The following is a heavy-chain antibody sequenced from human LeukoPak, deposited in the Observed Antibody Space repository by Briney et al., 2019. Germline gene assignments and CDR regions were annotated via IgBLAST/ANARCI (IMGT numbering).Heavy chain of an antibody. CDR2: INQDGSQT. D-gene: IGHD5-12*01. CDR1: GFAFSDHW. V-gene: IGHV3-7*01. CDR3: ARDSSPRYSGYDWVY. Sequence: GGSLRLSCTTSGFAFSDHWMSWVRQAPGKGLEWLAIINQDGSQTSYVDSVRGRFTVSRDNAKNSLYLQMNSLRADDTAVYYCARDSSPRYSGYDWVYWGRGTLVTVSS. J-gene: IGHJ4*02.